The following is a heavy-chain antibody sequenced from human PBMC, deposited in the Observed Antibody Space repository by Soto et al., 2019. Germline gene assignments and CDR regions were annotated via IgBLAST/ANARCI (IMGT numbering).Heavy chain of an antibody. Sequence: PSQTLSLTCAISGVSVSSNSAAWNWIRQSTSRGLECLGRTYYRSRWYNDYAVSVRSRININPDTSKNQFPPRLNSATPEDTAVYYCARGYNGYIYNWGQGTRV. D-gene: IGHD5-12*01. J-gene: IGHJ1*01. CDR1: GVSVSSNSAA. CDR2: TYYRSRWYN. CDR3: ARGYNGYIYN. V-gene: IGHV6-1*01.